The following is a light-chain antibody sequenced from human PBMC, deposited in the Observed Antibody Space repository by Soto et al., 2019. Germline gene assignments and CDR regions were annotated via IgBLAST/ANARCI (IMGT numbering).Light chain of an antibody. CDR3: QKYDTAPLT. Sequence: DIQVTQSPSSLSASLGDRVSITCRASRDISNYLAWYQQKPGQVPRLLISGASTLHSGVPPRFSGSGSGTDFTLTITSXQPEDIATYFCQKYDTAPLTFGGGTKVDIK. V-gene: IGKV1-27*01. CDR1: RDISNY. CDR2: GAS. J-gene: IGKJ4*01.